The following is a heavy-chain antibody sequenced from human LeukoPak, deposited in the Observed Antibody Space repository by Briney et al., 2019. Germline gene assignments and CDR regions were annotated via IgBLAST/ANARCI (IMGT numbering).Heavy chain of an antibody. Sequence: PSETLSVTCTVSGGSISNYYWSWIRQPPGKGLEWIGEINHSGSTNYNLSLESRVTISVDTSENQFSLKLRSVTAADTAVYYCARGGGSDWYVDYWGQGKLVAVSS. CDR3: ARGGGSDWYVDY. CDR1: GGSISNYY. CDR2: INHSGST. D-gene: IGHD6-19*01. J-gene: IGHJ4*02. V-gene: IGHV4-34*01.